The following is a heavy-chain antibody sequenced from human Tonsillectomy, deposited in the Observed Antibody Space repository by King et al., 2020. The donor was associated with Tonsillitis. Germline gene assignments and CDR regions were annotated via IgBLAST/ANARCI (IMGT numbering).Heavy chain of an antibody. Sequence: TLKESGPTLVKPTQTLTLTCSFSGFSLSTTLVGVAWIRQPPGKALEWLALIYWDDDKRYSTSLKTRLTITKDTSKNQVVLTMPNMDPVDTATYYCAHAXGXXNSPLFDYWGQXTXVTVSS. D-gene: IGHD4-23*01. CDR3: AHAXGXXNSPLFDY. CDR2: IYWDDDK. CDR1: GFSLSTTLVG. J-gene: IGHJ4*02. V-gene: IGHV2-5*02.